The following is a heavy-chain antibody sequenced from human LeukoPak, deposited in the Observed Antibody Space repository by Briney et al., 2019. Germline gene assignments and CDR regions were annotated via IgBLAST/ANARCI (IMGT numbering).Heavy chain of an antibody. D-gene: IGHD2-2*02. Sequence: SETLYLTCTVSGGSISSGRYYWSWIRQPAGKGLEWIDRIYTSGSTNYNPSLKSRVTISVDTSKNQFSLKLSSVTAADTAVYYCTRVVAVVPAAISWGPKRAYTYYYMDVWGKGTTVTVSS. V-gene: IGHV4-61*02. CDR2: IYTSGST. CDR3: TRVVAVVPAAISWGPKRAYTYYYMDV. CDR1: GGSISSGRYY. J-gene: IGHJ6*03.